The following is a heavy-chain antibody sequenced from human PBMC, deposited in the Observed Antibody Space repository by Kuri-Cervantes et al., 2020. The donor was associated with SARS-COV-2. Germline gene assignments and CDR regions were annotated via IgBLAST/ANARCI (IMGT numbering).Heavy chain of an antibody. CDR3: AKHMTTVTTYAHNVDAFDI. J-gene: IGHJ3*02. Sequence: GGSLRLSCAASGFTFSSYAMSWVRLAPGKGLEWVSAISGSGGSTYYADSVKGRFTISRDNSKNALYLQMNSLRAEDTAVYYCAKHMTTVTTYAHNVDAFDIWGQGTMVTVSS. V-gene: IGHV3-23*01. CDR1: GFTFSSYA. CDR2: ISGSGGST. D-gene: IGHD4-17*01.